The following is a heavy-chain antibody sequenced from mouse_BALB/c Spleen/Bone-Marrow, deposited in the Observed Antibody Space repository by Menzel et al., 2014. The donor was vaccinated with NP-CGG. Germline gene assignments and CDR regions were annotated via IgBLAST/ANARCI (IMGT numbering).Heavy chain of an antibody. V-gene: IGHV7-3*02. CDR2: IRNKPNGYTT. CDR3: TRDMGLLRFDY. J-gene: IGHJ2*01. CDR1: GFTFTDYY. Sequence: VQLKESGGGLVQPGGSLRLSCAPSGFTFTDYYMSWVRQPPGKALEWLGFIRNKPNGYTTEYSASVKGRFTISRDNSQSILYLQMNTLRVEDSATYYCTRDMGLLRFDYWGQGTTLTVSS. D-gene: IGHD1-1*01.